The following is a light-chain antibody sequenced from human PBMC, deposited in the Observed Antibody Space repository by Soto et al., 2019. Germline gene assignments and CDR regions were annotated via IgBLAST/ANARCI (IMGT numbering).Light chain of an antibody. CDR3: QSYDSSLSGNYV. J-gene: IGLJ1*01. V-gene: IGLV1-40*01. CDR1: SSNIGAGYD. Sequence: QSVLTQPPSVSGAPGQRVTISCTGSSSNIGAGYDVHWYQQLPGTAPKLLIYVNSNRPSGVPDRFSGSKSGTSASLAITGHQAEDEADYYCQSYDSSLSGNYVFGTGTKLTVL. CDR2: VNS.